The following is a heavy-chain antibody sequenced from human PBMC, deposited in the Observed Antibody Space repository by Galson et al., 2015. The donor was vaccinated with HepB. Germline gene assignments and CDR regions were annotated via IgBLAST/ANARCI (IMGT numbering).Heavy chain of an antibody. CDR2: INPNSGGT. Sequence: SVKVSCKASGYTFTGYYIHWVRQAPGHGLEWMGRINPNSGGTNFAPKFQGRVTMTRDTSIRAAYMELTRLRFDDTAVYYCARAGTTWGLFSYYGMDVWGQGTTVTVSS. V-gene: IGHV1-2*06. J-gene: IGHJ6*02. D-gene: IGHD1-14*01. CDR1: GYTFTGYY. CDR3: ARAGTTWGLFSYYGMDV.